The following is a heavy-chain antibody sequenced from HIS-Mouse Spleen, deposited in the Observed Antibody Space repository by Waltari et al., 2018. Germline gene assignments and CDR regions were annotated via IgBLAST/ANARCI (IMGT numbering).Heavy chain of an antibody. J-gene: IGHJ4*02. Sequence: QVQLVESGGGVVQPGRSLRLSCAASGFTFSSYGMHWVRQAPGKGWEGVAFISYDGSNKYYADSVKGRFTISRDNSKNTLYLQMNSLRAEDTAVYYCAKASSGWLDYWGQGTLVTVSS. CDR1: GFTFSSYG. CDR3: AKASSGWLDY. D-gene: IGHD6-19*01. V-gene: IGHV3-30*18. CDR2: ISYDGSNK.